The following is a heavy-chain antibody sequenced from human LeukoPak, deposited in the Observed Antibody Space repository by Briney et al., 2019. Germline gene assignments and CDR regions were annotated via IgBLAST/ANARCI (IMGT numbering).Heavy chain of an antibody. V-gene: IGHV1-24*01. Sequence: GASVKVSCKVSGHTLTELSMHWVRQAPGKGLEWMGGFDPEDGETIYAQKFQGRVTMTEDTSTDTAYMELSSLRSEDTAVYYCATGPILQGYYEISYWGQGTLVTVSS. D-gene: IGHD3-22*01. CDR3: ATGPILQGYYEISY. J-gene: IGHJ4*02. CDR1: GHTLTELS. CDR2: FDPEDGET.